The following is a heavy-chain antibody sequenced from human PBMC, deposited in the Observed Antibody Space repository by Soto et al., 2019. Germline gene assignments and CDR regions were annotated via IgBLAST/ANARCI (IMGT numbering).Heavy chain of an antibody. V-gene: IGHV3-30-3*01. J-gene: IGHJ6*02. CDR2: ISYDGSNK. CDR1: GFTFSSYA. D-gene: IGHD6-13*01. Sequence: GGSLTLSCAASGFTFSSYAMHWVRQAPGKGLEWVAVISYDGSNKYYADSVKGRFTISRDNSKNTLYLQMNSLRAEDTAVYYCARDPRSSIGKYYYCYGMDVWGQGTTVTVSS. CDR3: ARDPRSSIGKYYYCYGMDV.